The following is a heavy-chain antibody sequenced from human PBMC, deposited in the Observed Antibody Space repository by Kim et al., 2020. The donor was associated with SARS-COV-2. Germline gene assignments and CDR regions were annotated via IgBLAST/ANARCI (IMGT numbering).Heavy chain of an antibody. CDR3: AKDTTYYYGSGSYLFDY. CDR2: ISWNSGSI. J-gene: IGHJ4*02. CDR1: RFTFDDYA. D-gene: IGHD3-10*01. V-gene: IGHV3-9*01. Sequence: GGSLRLSCAASRFTFDDYAMHWVRQAPGKGLEWVSGISWNSGSIGYADSVKGRFTISRDNAKNSLYLQMNSLRAEDTALYYCAKDTTYYYGSGSYLFDYWGQGTLVTVSS.